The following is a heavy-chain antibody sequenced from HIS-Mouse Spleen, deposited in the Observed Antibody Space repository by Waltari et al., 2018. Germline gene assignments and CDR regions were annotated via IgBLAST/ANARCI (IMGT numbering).Heavy chain of an antibody. Sequence: QVQLQQWGAGLLKPSETLSLTCAVYGGSFSGYYWSWIHQPPGKGLEWIGEINHSGSTNYNPSLKSRVTISVDTSKNQFSLKLSSVTAADTAVYYCARGPPVAHYDFDYWGQGTLVTVSS. CDR2: INHSGST. J-gene: IGHJ4*02. V-gene: IGHV4-34*01. CDR1: GGSFSGYY. D-gene: IGHD3-3*01. CDR3: ARGPPVAHYDFDY.